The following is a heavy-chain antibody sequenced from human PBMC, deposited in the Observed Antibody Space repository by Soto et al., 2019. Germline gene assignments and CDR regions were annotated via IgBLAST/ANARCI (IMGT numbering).Heavy chain of an antibody. V-gene: IGHV4-4*07. CDR1: GGSISSYY. Sequence: PSETLSLTCTVSGGSISSYYWSWIRQPAGKGLEWIGRIYTSGSTNYNPSLKSRVTMSVDTSKNQFSLKLSSVTAADTAVYYCARDVSYCSGGSCYPYNWFDPWGQGTLVTVSS. J-gene: IGHJ5*02. CDR3: ARDVSYCSGGSCYPYNWFDP. CDR2: IYTSGST. D-gene: IGHD2-15*01.